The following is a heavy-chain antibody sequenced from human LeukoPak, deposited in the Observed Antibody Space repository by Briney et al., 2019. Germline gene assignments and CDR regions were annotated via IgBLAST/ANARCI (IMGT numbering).Heavy chain of an antibody. V-gene: IGHV4-59*01. CDR1: GGSISSYY. J-gene: IGHJ4*02. CDR2: ISYSGNT. Sequence: SETLSLTCTVSGGSISSYYWSWIRQPPGKGLEWIGYISYSGNTNYNPSLKSRVTISVDTSKNQFSLKLSSVTAADTAVYYCVRALLGYYYGPFDYWGQGTLVTVSS. D-gene: IGHD3-16*01. CDR3: VRALLGYYYGPFDY.